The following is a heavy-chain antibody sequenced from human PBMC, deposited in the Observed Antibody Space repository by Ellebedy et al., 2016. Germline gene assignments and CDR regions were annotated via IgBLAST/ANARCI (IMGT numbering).Heavy chain of an antibody. CDR2: LSSDGTRK. CDR1: GFIFRNYD. V-gene: IGHV3-30*18. CDR3: VKGYSGSYINS. Sequence: GGSLRLXXAASGFIFRNYDMHWVRQAPGKGLEWVAILSSDGTRKYYADSVKGRFTLSRDNSKNILDLQMNSLRREDTALYYCVKGYSGSYINSWGQGTLV. J-gene: IGHJ4*02. D-gene: IGHD1-26*01.